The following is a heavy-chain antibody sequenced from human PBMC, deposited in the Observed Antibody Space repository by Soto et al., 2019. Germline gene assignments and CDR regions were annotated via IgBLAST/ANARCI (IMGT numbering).Heavy chain of an antibody. CDR1: GGSISSTTYY. J-gene: IGHJ1*01. D-gene: IGHD3-22*01. CDR3: ARYYDTSNRPYFHH. Sequence: PSETLSLTCAVSGGSISSTTYYWAWIRQPPGKGLEWVATIYYSGATYYNPSLKSRLTIPIDTSKNQFSLRLSSVTAADTAMYYCARYYDTSNRPYFHHWGQGTRVTVSS. CDR2: IYYSGAT. V-gene: IGHV4-39*01.